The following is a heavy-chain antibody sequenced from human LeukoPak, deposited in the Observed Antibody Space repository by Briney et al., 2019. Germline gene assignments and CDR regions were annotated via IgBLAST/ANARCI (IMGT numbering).Heavy chain of an antibody. D-gene: IGHD3-3*02. CDR3: ARLANSIDY. J-gene: IGHJ4*02. V-gene: IGHV3-30-3*01. CDR2: ISYDGSNK. Sequence: GGSLRLSCAASGFTFSSYAMSCVRQAPGKGLEWVAVISYDGSNKYYADSVKGRFTISRDNSKNTLYLQMNSLRAEDTAVYYCARLANSIDYWGQGTLVTVSS. CDR1: GFTFSSYA.